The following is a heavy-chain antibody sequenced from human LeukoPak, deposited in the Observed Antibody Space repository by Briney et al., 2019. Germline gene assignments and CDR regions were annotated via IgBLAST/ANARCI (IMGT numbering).Heavy chain of an antibody. CDR2: ISWNSGSI. V-gene: IGHV3-9*01. D-gene: IGHD3-22*01. CDR3: ARAPRYYYDSSGYYGGYYYGMDV. CDR1: GFTFDDYA. J-gene: IGHJ6*02. Sequence: PGGSLRLSCAASGFTFDDYAMHWVRQAPGKGLEWVSGISWNSGSIGYVDSVKGRFTISRDNAKNSLYLQMNSLRAEDAAVYYCARAPRYYYDSSGYYGGYYYGMDVWGQGTTVTVSS.